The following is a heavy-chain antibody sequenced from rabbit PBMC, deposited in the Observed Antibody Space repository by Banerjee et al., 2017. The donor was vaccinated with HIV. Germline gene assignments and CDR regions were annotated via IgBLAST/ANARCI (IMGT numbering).Heavy chain of an antibody. Sequence: QSLEESGGDLVKPGASLTLTCTASGFSFSSSNYMCWVRQAPGKGLEWIACIYLGSSGSSTYASWAKGRFTISKTSSTTVTLQMTSLTAADTATYFCARDIDAGYAGDGYATGLWGQGTLVTVS. D-gene: IGHD6-1*01. CDR2: IYLGSSGSS. CDR1: GFSFSSSNY. J-gene: IGHJ4*01. V-gene: IGHV1S40*01. CDR3: ARDIDAGYAGDGYATGL.